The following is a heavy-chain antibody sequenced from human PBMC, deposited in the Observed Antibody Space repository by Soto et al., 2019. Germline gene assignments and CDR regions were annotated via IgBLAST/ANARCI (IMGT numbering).Heavy chain of an antibody. J-gene: IGHJ5*02. Sequence: SETLSLACAVYGGSFSGYYWSWIRQPPGKGLEWIGEINHSGSTNYNPSLKSRVTISVDTSKNQFSLKLSSVTAADTAVYYCASRSIRITIFGVVPASFAPWGQGTLVTVSS. D-gene: IGHD3-3*01. CDR2: INHSGST. V-gene: IGHV4-34*01. CDR1: GGSFSGYY. CDR3: ASRSIRITIFGVVPASFAP.